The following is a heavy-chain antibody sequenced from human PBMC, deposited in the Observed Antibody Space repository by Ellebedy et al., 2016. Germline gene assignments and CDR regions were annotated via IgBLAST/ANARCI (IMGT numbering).Heavy chain of an antibody. Sequence: SGPTLVXPTQTLTLTCTFSGFSLSTSGMGVGWIRQPPGKALEWLALLYWDDDKRYSPSLKTRLTITKDTSKNQVVLTMTNMDPLDTATYYCAHATLYNWNLDSWGQGTLVTVSS. V-gene: IGHV2-5*02. CDR2: LYWDDDK. J-gene: IGHJ4*02. CDR3: AHATLYNWNLDS. D-gene: IGHD1-20*01. CDR1: GFSLSTSGMG.